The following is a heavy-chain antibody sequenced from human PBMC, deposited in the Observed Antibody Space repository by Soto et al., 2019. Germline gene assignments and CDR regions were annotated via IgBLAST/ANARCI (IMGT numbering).Heavy chain of an antibody. V-gene: IGHV5-51*01. J-gene: IGHJ4*02. CDR2: IYPGDHET. Sequence: ESLKISCQCSGYTFSNFWIGWVRQLPGQGLEWMGIIYPGDHETRYSPSFLGKVTISAETSINTAYLQWSSLEASDSAFYFCARSPRSSPYFDFWGQGALVTVSS. D-gene: IGHD6-13*01. CDR1: GYTFSNFW. CDR3: ARSPRSSPYFDF.